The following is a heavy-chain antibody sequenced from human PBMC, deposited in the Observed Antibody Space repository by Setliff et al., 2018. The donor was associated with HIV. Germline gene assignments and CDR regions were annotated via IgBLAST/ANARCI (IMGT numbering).Heavy chain of an antibody. CDR2: ISPSGSYI. CDR3: ARGDTTPIYPNYMDV. V-gene: IGHV3-21*01. Sequence: LRLSCAASGFTFGSHNMNWVRQAPGKGLEWVSSISPSGSYIYYADSMKGRFTISRDNAKNSLYLQMNSLRVEDTAVYYCARGDTTPIYPNYMDVWGKGTTVTVSS. CDR1: GFTFGSHN. D-gene: IGHD2-21*02. J-gene: IGHJ6*03.